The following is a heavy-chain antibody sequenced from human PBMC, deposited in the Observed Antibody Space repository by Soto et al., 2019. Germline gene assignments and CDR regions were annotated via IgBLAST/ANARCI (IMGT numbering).Heavy chain of an antibody. V-gene: IGHV3-15*01. CDR3: ATDDAARVVGEFDY. Sequence: EVQLVESGGGLVKPGGSLRLSCAASGFTFTYAWMSWVRQAPWKGLEWVALIKSKANGETTDYAAPVKGRFTISRDDSKNTFFLQMDSLKSDDTAVYYCATDDAARVVGEFDYWGQGTLVTVSS. CDR2: IKSKANGETT. CDR1: GFTFTYAW. J-gene: IGHJ4*02. D-gene: IGHD3-10*01.